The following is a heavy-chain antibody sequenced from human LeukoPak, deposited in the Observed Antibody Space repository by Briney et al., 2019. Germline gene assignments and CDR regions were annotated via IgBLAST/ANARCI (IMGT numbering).Heavy chain of an antibody. Sequence: PGGSLRLSCAASGFIFSNYNMNWVRQAPAKELEWVSSINSSSSYIYYADPVKGRFTISRDNAKNSLYLQMNSLRAEDTGVYYCAREVGATDDYWGQGTLVTVSS. D-gene: IGHD1-26*01. CDR2: INSSSSYI. CDR1: GFIFSNYN. V-gene: IGHV3-21*01. CDR3: AREVGATDDY. J-gene: IGHJ4*02.